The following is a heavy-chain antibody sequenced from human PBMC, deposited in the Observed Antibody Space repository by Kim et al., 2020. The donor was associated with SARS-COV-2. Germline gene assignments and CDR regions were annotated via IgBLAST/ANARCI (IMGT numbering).Heavy chain of an antibody. D-gene: IGHD2-15*01. V-gene: IGHV3-30-3*01. Sequence: GGSLRLSCAASGFTFSSYAMHWVRQAPGKGLEWVAVISYDGSNKYYADSVKGRFTISRDNSKNTLYLQMNSLRAEDTAVYYCARGESGEDIVVVVAATEFDYWGQGTLVTVSS. CDR2: ISYDGSNK. CDR3: ARGESGEDIVVVVAATEFDY. J-gene: IGHJ4*02. CDR1: GFTFSSYA.